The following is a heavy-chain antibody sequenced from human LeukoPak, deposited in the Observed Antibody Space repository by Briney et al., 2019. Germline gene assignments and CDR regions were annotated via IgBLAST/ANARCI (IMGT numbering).Heavy chain of an antibody. V-gene: IGHV3-23*01. CDR2: ISGSGGST. J-gene: IGHJ4*02. CDR1: GFSFSSHV. D-gene: IGHD5-24*01. Sequence: GGSLRLSCAASGFSFSSHVMHWVRQAPGRGLEWDSAISGSGGSTYYADSVKGRFTISRDNSNNTLYLQMNSLRAEDTAVYYCAKSDGYNLRTYDYWGQGTLVTVSS. CDR3: AKSDGYNLRTYDY.